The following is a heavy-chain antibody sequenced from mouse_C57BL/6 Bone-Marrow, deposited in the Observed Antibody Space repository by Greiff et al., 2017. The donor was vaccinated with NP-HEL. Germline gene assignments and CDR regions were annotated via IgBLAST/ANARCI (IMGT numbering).Heavy chain of an antibody. D-gene: IGHD1-1*01. Sequence: VQLQESGPGLVAPSQSLSITCTVSGFSLTSYGVHWVRQPPGKGLEWLVVIWSDGSTTYNSALKSRLSISKDNSKSQVFLKMNSLQTDDTAMYYCARHGDPYYDGSSFGWYFDVWGTGTTVTVSS. V-gene: IGHV2-6-1*01. J-gene: IGHJ1*03. CDR2: IWSDGST. CDR1: GFSLTSYG. CDR3: ARHGDPYYDGSSFGWYFDV.